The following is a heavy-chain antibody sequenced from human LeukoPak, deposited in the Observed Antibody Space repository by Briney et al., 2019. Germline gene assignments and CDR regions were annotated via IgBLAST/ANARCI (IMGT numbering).Heavy chain of an antibody. V-gene: IGHV4-34*01. J-gene: IGHJ4*02. CDR2: IYESGTT. CDR1: GESLNSYY. CDR3: ARGAWATRLGS. D-gene: IGHD2-15*01. Sequence: SETLSLTCAVYGESLNSYYWSWVRQPPVEGLEWIGEIYESGTTEYTPSLKSRVTISMVPSKQQFSLSLSSVTAADTAVYYCARGAWATRLGSWGLGTPVIVSS.